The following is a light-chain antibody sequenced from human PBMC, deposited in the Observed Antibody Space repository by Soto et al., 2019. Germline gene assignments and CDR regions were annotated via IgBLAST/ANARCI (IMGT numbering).Light chain of an antibody. V-gene: IGLV9-49*01. CDR1: SGDSNYK. Sequence: QLVLTQPPSASASLGASVTLTCTLSSGDSNYKVDWYQQSPGKVPRLVMLVVTGGMVGSKGDGIPDRFSVLGSGLNRYLTIKNSPEEDESDDPCWAVHGSGRNFVDVFGTGTKLTVL. CDR3: WAVHGSGRNFVDV. CDR2: VVTGGMVG. J-gene: IGLJ1*01.